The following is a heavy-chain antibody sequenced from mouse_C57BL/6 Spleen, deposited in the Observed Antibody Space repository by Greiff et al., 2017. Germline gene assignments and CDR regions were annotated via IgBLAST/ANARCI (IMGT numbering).Heavy chain of an antibody. V-gene: IGHV1-69*01. CDR2: IDPSDSYT. J-gene: IGHJ1*03. D-gene: IGHD1-1*01. CDR3: ARGTTSSRDWYFDV. Sequence: QVQLQQPGAELMMPGASVKVSCKASGYTFSSYWMHWVKQRPGQGLEWIGEIDPSDSYTNSNQKFKGKSTLTVDKSSSTSYMQLSSLTSEVSAVYYCARGTTSSRDWYFDVWGTGTTGTVSS. CDR1: GYTFSSYW.